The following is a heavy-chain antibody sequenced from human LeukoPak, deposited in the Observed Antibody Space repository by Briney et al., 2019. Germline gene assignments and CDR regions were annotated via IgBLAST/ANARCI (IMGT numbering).Heavy chain of an antibody. J-gene: IGHJ4*02. CDR1: GFMFTNCA. CDR2: VSYDGKYE. D-gene: IGHD3-22*01. CDR3: GRTSYDSSAYFDY. Sequence: GGSLRLSCAASGFMFTNCAFHWVRQAPGKGPEWVATVSYDGKYEFYSDSVKGRFTISRDNAKNTLYLQMNCLGAEDAAVYYCGRTSYDSSAYFDYWGQGTLVTVSS. V-gene: IGHV3-30*07.